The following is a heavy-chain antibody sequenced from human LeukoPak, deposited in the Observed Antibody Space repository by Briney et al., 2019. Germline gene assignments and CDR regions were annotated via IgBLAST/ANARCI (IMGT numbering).Heavy chain of an antibody. CDR3: ARDRKCSGSSCYSTPIYYFDY. D-gene: IGHD2-15*01. CDR2: IYYSGST. J-gene: IGHJ4*02. Sequence: PSETLSLTCTVSGGSISSSSYYWGWIRQPPGKGLEWIGSIYYSGSTYYNPSLKSRVTISVDTSKNQFSLKLSSVTAADTAVYYCARDRKCSGSSCYSTPIYYFDYWGQGTLVTVSS. V-gene: IGHV4-39*07. CDR1: GGSISSSSYY.